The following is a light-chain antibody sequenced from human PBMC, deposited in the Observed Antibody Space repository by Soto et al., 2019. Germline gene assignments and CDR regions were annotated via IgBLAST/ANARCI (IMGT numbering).Light chain of an antibody. CDR2: GTS. J-gene: IGKJ5*01. V-gene: IGKV3-20*01. CDR3: QQYGSSPIT. Sequence: EIVLTQSPGTLSLSPGERATLSCRASQSVSSSYLAWYQQKPGQAPRLLMYGTSNRATGIPDRFSGSGSGTDFTLTISRLEPEDFAVYYCQQYGSSPITFGQGTRLDIK. CDR1: QSVSSSY.